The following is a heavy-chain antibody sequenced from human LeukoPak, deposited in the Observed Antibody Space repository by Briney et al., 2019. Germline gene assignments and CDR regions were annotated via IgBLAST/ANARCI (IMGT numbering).Heavy chain of an antibody. CDR1: GGSIRSSSYY. J-gene: IGHJ6*03. D-gene: IGHD3-3*01. Sequence: SETLSLTCTVSGGSIRSSSYYWGWIRQPPGKGLEWIGNVYSSGRTYYNPSLTSRVTISVDTSKNQFSLKLSSVTAADTAVYYCARVADVSYYDFWSGYLDYYMDVWGKGTTVTISS. CDR2: VYSSGRT. CDR3: ARVADVSYYDFWSGYLDYYMDV. V-gene: IGHV4-39*07.